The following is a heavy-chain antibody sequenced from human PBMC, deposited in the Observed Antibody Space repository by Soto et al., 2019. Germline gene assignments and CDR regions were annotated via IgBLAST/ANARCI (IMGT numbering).Heavy chain of an antibody. CDR2: INAGNGNT. J-gene: IGHJ6*01. CDR3: ARDDILTGYPYYYYGMEV. CDR1: GYTFTSYA. Sequence: ASVKVPCKASGYTFTSYAMHWVRQAAGQRLEWMGWINAGNGNTKYSQKFQGRVTITRDTSASTAYMELSSLRSEDTAVYYCARDDILTGYPYYYYGMEVWGQGTTVTVSS. V-gene: IGHV1-3*01. D-gene: IGHD3-9*01.